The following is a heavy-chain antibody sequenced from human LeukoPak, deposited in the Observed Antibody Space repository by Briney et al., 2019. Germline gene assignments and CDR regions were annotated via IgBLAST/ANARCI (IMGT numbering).Heavy chain of an antibody. Sequence: GASVKVSCKASGGTFSSYAISWVRQAPGQGLEWVGGIIPIFGTANDAQKVQGRGTMTADESTSTAYMELSSLRSEDTAVYYCASSPYYDFWSGIPGYFDYWGQGTLVTVSS. D-gene: IGHD3-3*01. CDR1: GGTFSSYA. J-gene: IGHJ4*02. CDR2: IIPIFGTA. V-gene: IGHV1-69*13. CDR3: ASSPYYDFWSGIPGYFDY.